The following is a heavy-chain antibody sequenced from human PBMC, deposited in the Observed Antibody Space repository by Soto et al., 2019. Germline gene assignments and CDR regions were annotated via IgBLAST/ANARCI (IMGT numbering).Heavy chain of an antibody. CDR2: INPKSGGT. Sequence: ASVKVSCKSSGYSFTDYHIHWVRQAPGQGLEWLGRINPKSGGTSTAQKFQGWVTMTTDTSISTASMELTRLTSDDTAIYYCARGDSTDCSNGVCSFFYNHDMDVWGQGTTVTVSS. D-gene: IGHD2-8*01. CDR3: ARGDSTDCSNGVCSFFYNHDMDV. J-gene: IGHJ6*02. V-gene: IGHV1-2*04. CDR1: GYSFTDYH.